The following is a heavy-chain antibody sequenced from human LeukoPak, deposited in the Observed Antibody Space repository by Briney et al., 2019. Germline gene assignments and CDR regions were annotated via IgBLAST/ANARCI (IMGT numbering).Heavy chain of an antibody. CDR1: GFTVSSDY. V-gene: IGHV3-53*01. D-gene: IGHD1-26*01. CDR3: AREPWGAKGAAWGMDV. Sequence: GGSLRLPCAASGFTVSSDYMNWVRQAPGKGLEWVSVIQSGGTTYYADSVKGRFTISRDISKNTLYLQMDSLRAEDTAVYYCAREPWGAKGAAWGMDVWGQGTTVTVSS. J-gene: IGHJ6*02. CDR2: IQSGGTT.